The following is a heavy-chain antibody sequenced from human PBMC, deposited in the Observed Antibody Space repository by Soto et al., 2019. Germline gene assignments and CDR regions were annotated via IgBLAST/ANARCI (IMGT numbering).Heavy chain of an antibody. J-gene: IGHJ4*02. CDR2: ISTSSSYI. CDR1: GFTFSGYS. D-gene: IGHD6-13*01. Sequence: GGSLRLSCTASGFTFSGYSMNWVRQAPGKGLEWVSSISTSSSYIYYADSVKGRFTISRDNAKNPLSLQMNSLRAEDTAVYYCASSAAAGRFDYWGQGTLVTSPQ. V-gene: IGHV3-21*01. CDR3: ASSAAAGRFDY.